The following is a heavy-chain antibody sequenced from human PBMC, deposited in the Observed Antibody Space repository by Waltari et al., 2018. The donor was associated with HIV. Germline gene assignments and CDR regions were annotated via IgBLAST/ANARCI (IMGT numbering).Heavy chain of an antibody. D-gene: IGHD2-8*01. CDR2: IRSKAYGGTT. J-gene: IGHJ3*02. V-gene: IGHV3-49*03. Sequence: EVQLVESGGGLVQPGRSLRLSCTASGFTFGDSAMSWFRQAPGKGLEWVGFIRSKAYGGTTEYAASVKGRFTISRDDSKSIAYLQMNSLKTEDTAVYYCTRDRCTNGVCYTHAFDIWGQGTMVTVSS. CDR1: GFTFGDSA. CDR3: TRDRCTNGVCYTHAFDI.